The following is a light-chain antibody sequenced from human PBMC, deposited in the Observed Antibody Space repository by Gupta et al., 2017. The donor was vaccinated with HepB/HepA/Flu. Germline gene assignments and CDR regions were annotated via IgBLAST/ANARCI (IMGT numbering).Light chain of an antibody. V-gene: IGLV2-14*01. CDR2: NVS. Sequence: QSALTQPASVSGSPGQSITISCTATSSDVGDYKSVSWYQQHPGKAPKLLISNVSYRPSGVSNRFSGSKSGNTASLTISGLQAEDEADYYCSSFTYTMTLVVFGGGTKVTVL. CDR1: SSDVGDYKS. CDR3: SSFTYTMTLVV. J-gene: IGLJ2*01.